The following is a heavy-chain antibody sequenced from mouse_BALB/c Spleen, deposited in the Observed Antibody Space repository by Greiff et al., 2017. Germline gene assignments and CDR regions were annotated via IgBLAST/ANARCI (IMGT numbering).Heavy chain of an antibody. Sequence: VQLQQSGAELVRSGASVKLSCTASGFNIKDYYMHRVKQRPEQGLEWIGWIDPENGDTEYAPKFQGKATMTADTSSNTAYLQLSSLTSEDTAVYYCNAGDQFAYWGQGTLVTVSA. J-gene: IGHJ3*01. CDR3: NAGDQFAY. D-gene: IGHD3-3*01. CDR2: IDPENGDT. CDR1: GFNIKDYY. V-gene: IGHV14-4*02.